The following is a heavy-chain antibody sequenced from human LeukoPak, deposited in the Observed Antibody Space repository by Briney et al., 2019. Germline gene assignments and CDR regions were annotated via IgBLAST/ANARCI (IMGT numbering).Heavy chain of an antibody. V-gene: IGHV4-4*02. CDR1: GGSISSSNW. J-gene: IGHJ4*02. CDR3: ARGRGMLIGRGSYRLLDY. CDR2: IYHSGST. D-gene: IGHD1-26*01. Sequence: PSETLSLTCAVSGGSISSSNWWSWVRQPPGKGLEWIGEIYHSGSTNYNPSLKSRVTISVDKSKNQFSLKLSSVTAADTAVYYCARGRGMLIGRGSYRLLDYWGQGTLVTVSS.